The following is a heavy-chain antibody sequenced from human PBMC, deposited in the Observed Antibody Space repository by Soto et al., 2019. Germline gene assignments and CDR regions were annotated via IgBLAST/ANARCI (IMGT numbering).Heavy chain of an antibody. Sequence: WCRWISKTPGKGLEWFEEIYHIGSTNYNPSLKSRVTMSVDKSKNQFSLKLRSVTAADTAVYYCACAQVVAATRSSPNSAYLGHGTLDTVSS. CDR1: W. V-gene: IGHV4-4*02. CDR3: ACAQVVAATRSSPNSAY. CDR2: IYHIGST. D-gene: IGHD2-15*01. J-gene: IGHJ4*01.